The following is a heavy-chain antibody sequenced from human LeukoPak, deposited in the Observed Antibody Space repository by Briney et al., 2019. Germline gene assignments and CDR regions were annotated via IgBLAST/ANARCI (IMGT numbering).Heavy chain of an antibody. V-gene: IGHV4-59*01. D-gene: IGHD6-25*01. Sequence: PSETLSLTCTVSGGSISSYYWSWIRQPPGKGLEWIGYIYYTGSTNYNPSLKSRVTISVDTSKNQFSLNLSSVTAADTAVYYCARERAAFDYWGQGTLVTVSS. CDR1: GGSISSYY. J-gene: IGHJ4*02. CDR2: IYYTGST. CDR3: ARERAAFDY.